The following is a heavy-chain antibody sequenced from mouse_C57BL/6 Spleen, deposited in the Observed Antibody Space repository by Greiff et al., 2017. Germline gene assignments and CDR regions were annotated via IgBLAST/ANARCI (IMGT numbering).Heavy chain of an antibody. D-gene: IGHD2-4*01. Sequence: VKLQESGPELVKPGASVKISCKASGYAFSSSWMNWVKQRPGKGLEWIGRIYPGDGDTNYNGKFKGKATLTADKSSSTAYMQLSSLTSEDSAVYFCARTLYYDYDGGFAYWGQGTLVTVSA. V-gene: IGHV1-82*01. CDR3: ARTLYYDYDGGFAY. CDR2: IYPGDGDT. J-gene: IGHJ3*01. CDR1: GYAFSSSW.